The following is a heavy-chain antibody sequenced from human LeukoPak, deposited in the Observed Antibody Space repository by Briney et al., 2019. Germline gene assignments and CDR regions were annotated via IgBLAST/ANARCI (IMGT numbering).Heavy chain of an antibody. D-gene: IGHD6-25*01. CDR2: IYPGDSDT. Sequence: GESLKISCKGSGYSFTSYWIGWVRQMPGKGLEWMGIIYPGDSDTRYSPSFQGQVTISADKSISTAYLQWSSLKASDTAMYYCASAAEADMDYYYGMDVWGQGTTVTVSS. CDR3: ASAAEADMDYYYGMDV. J-gene: IGHJ6*02. V-gene: IGHV5-51*01. CDR1: GYSFTSYW.